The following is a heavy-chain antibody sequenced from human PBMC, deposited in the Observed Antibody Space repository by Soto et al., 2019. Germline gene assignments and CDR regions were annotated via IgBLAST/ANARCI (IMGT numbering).Heavy chain of an antibody. CDR3: ARDQGEDYGDYGGLGMDV. V-gene: IGHV4-31*03. CDR2: IYYSGST. CDR1: GGSISSGGYY. J-gene: IGHJ6*02. Sequence: SETLSLTCTVSGGSISSGGYYWSWIRQHPGKGLEWIGYIYYSGSTYYNPSLKSRVTISVDTSKNQFSLKLSSVTAADTAVYYCARDQGEDYGDYGGLGMDVWGQGTTVTVCS. D-gene: IGHD4-17*01.